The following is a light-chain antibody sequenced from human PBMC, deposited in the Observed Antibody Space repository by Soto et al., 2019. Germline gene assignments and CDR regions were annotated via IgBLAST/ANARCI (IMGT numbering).Light chain of an antibody. CDR2: EVS. J-gene: IGLJ1*01. CDR3: SSYSGSNDFGV. CDR1: SSDVGGYNY. Sequence: QSVLTQPPSASGSPGQSVTISCTGSSSDVGGYNYVSWYQQHPGKAPKLMIYEVSKRPSGVPDRFSASKSGNTASLTVSGLQAEDEADYYCSSYSGSNDFGVFGTGTKVTVL. V-gene: IGLV2-8*01.